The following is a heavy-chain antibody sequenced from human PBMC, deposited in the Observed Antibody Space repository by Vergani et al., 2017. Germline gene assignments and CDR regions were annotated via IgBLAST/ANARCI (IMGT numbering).Heavy chain of an antibody. V-gene: IGHV3-23*01. D-gene: IGHD1-26*01. CDR1: GFTFSSYA. CDR3: AKDTRRYSGSQSDY. CDR2: ISGSGGST. J-gene: IGHJ4*02. Sequence: EVQLLESGGGLVQPGGSLRLSCAASGFTFSSYAMSWVRQAPGKGLEWVSAISGSGGSTYYADSVKGRFTISRDNSKNTLYLQMNSLRAEDTAAYYCAKDTRRYSGSQSDYWGQGTLVTVSS.